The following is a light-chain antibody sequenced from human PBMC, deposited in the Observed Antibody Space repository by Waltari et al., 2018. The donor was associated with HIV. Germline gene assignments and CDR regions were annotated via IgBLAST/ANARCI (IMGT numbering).Light chain of an antibody. CDR2: SYG. J-gene: IGLJ3*02. V-gene: IGLV1-44*01. CDR3: ATWDDSLNAWV. CDR1: SANLGSNT. Sequence: QSVLNQSPSASGTPRQRVIMYCYGSSANLGSNTVTCYQQFPAPAPTLLIYSYGQQPSAVPERVSASNSATSASLATSGLRSEDEADYYCATWDDSLNAWVFGGGTKLTVL.